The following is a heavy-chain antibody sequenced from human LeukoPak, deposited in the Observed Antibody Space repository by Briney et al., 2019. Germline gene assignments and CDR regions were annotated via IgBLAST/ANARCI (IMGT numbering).Heavy chain of an antibody. CDR1: GYILTELS. J-gene: IGHJ6*02. V-gene: IGHV1-24*01. D-gene: IGHD3-10*01. CDR3: ARDSGNYHYDMDV. CDR2: FDPEDGET. Sequence: EASVKVSCKVSGYILTELSMHWVRQAPGKGLEWMGGFDPEDGETIYAQKFQGRVTMTRDTSTSTVYMELSSLRSEDTAVYYCARDSGNYHYDMDVWGQGTTVIVSS.